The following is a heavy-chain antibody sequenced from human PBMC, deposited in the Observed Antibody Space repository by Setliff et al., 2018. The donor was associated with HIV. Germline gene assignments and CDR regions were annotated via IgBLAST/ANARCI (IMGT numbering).Heavy chain of an antibody. D-gene: IGHD6-19*01. CDR1: GYDFTNYW. V-gene: IGHV5-51*01. CDR3: ARRGWGGGWYPDY. CDR2: INPGDSDT. Sequence: GESLKISCKVSGYDFTNYWIVWVRQMPGSGLEWMGTINPGDSDTTYSPSFRGQVTMSVDKSITTAYLQWSSLKASDTGIYYCARRGWGGGWYPDYWGQGTLVTVS. J-gene: IGHJ4*02.